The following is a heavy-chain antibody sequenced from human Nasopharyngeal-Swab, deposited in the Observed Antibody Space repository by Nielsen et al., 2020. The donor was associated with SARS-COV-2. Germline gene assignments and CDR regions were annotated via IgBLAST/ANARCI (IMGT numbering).Heavy chain of an antibody. CDR3: ARGTGYYYYMDV. D-gene: IGHD1-14*01. V-gene: IGHV3-33*01. CDR1: GFTFSSYG. J-gene: IGHJ6*03. Sequence: LSLTCAASGFTFSSYGMHWVRQAPGKGLEWVAVIWYDGSNKYYADSVKGRFTISRDNSKNTLYLQMNSLRAEDTAVYYCARGTGYYYYMDVWGKGTTATVSS. CDR2: IWYDGSNK.